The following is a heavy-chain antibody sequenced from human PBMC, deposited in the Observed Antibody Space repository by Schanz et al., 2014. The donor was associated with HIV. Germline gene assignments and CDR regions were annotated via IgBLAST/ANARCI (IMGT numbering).Heavy chain of an antibody. CDR2: ISYDGSNK. Sequence: QVQLVESGGGVVQPGRSLRLSCAASGFTFSSYAMHWVRQAAGKGLEWVAVISYDGSNKNYADSVKGRFTISRDNSKNTLYLQMNSLRAEDTAVYYCARDVSHDSSGNYSDYYYGMDVWGQGTTVTVSS. D-gene: IGHD3-22*01. V-gene: IGHV3-30-3*01. J-gene: IGHJ6*02. CDR3: ARDVSHDSSGNYSDYYYGMDV. CDR1: GFTFSSYA.